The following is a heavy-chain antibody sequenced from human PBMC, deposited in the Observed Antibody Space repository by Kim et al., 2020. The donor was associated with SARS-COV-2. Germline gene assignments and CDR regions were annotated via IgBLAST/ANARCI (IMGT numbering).Heavy chain of an antibody. CDR2: IWNDGTKK. D-gene: IGHD7-27*01. CDR3: ARDANSNLDY. CDR1: GFTLNKYG. Sequence: GGSLRLSCAASGFTLNKYGIHWVRQAPGKGLEWVAVIWNDGTKKDYADSVRGRFTISRDTSKNTLYLQMNSLRAEDTAMYYCARDANSNLDYWGQGTLVTVSS. J-gene: IGHJ4*02. V-gene: IGHV3-33*01.